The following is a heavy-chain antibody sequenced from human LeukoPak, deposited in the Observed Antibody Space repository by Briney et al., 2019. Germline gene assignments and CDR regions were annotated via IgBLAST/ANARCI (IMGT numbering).Heavy chain of an antibody. CDR3: ARVGNGDFTWFNP. V-gene: IGHV3-74*01. Sequence: GGSRSLSGLASGFTFTGYWMHGFAKPPGKGRWWFSRINSDGSSTNYADSVKGRFTISRDNAKNTLYLQMNSLRAEDTAVYYCARVGNGDFTWFNPWGQGTLVSVSS. D-gene: IGHD2-21*01. CDR1: GFTFTGYW. CDR2: INSDGSST. J-gene: IGHJ5*02.